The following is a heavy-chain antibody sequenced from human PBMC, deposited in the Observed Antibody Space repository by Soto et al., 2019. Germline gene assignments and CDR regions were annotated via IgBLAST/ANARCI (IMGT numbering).Heavy chain of an antibody. V-gene: IGHV3-21*01. CDR2: ISSSSSYI. Sequence: EVQLVESGGGLVKPGGSLRLSCAASGFTFSSYSMNWVRQAPGKGLEWVSSISSSSSYIYYADSVKGRFTISRDNAKNSLYLQMNSLRAEDTAVYYCARDRIAAAGTAAFDIWGQGTMVTVSS. D-gene: IGHD6-13*01. CDR3: ARDRIAAAGTAAFDI. CDR1: GFTFSSYS. J-gene: IGHJ3*02.